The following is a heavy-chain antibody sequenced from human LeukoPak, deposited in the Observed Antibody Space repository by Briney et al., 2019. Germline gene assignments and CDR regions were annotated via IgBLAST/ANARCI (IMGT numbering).Heavy chain of an antibody. CDR3: ASHMVVVTAIPHDAFDI. CDR2: INSGGSST. Sequence: GGSLRLSCAASGFTFSSYWMHWVRQAPGKGLVWVSHINSGGSSTSYADSVKGRFTISRDNAKNTLYLQMNSLRAEDTAVYYCASHMVVVTAIPHDAFDIWGQGTMVTVSS. J-gene: IGHJ3*02. CDR1: GFTFSSYW. V-gene: IGHV3-74*01. D-gene: IGHD2-21*02.